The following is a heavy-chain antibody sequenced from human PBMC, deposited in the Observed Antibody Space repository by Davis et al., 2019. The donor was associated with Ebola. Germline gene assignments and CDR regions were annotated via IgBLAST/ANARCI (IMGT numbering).Heavy chain of an antibody. J-gene: IGHJ6*02. Sequence: SCAASGFTFSSYAMHWVRQAPGKGLEWVSGISWNSGSIGYADSVKGRFTISRDNAKNSLYLQMNSLRAEDTAVYYCAKDLEGIFGLYYYYYGMDVWGQGTTVTVSS. V-gene: IGHV3-9*01. CDR2: ISWNSGSI. D-gene: IGHD3-3*01. CDR3: AKDLEGIFGLYYYYYGMDV. CDR1: GFTFSSYA.